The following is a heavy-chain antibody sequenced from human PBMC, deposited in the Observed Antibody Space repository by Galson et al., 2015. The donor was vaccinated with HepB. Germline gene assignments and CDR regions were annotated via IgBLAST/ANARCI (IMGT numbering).Heavy chain of an antibody. CDR3: AKAIVTGTRNSCMDV. J-gene: IGHJ6*02. V-gene: IGHV3-23*01. CDR1: GFTSSSYA. D-gene: IGHD1-20*01. CDR2: ISGSGGST. Sequence: SLRLSCAASGFTSSSYAMSWVRQAPGKGLEWVSAISGSGGSTYYADSVVGRFTISRDNSKNTLYLQMSRLRAEDAAVYYCAKAIVTGTRNSCMDVWGQGTTVTVSS.